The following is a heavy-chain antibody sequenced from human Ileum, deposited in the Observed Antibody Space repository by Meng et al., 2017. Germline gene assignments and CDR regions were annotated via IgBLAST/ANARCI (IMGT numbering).Heavy chain of an antibody. Sequence: GESLKISCAASGFTFSNYWMHWVRQAPGKGLVWVSHINVDGSDTTYADFVKGQFTISRDNAKSTLYLQMNSLRVEDTAVYYCARGSGTGSWLIDYWGRGTLVTVSS. CDR1: GFTFSNYW. V-gene: IGHV3-74*01. CDR3: ARGSGTGSWLIDY. J-gene: IGHJ4*02. CDR2: INVDGSDT. D-gene: IGHD6-13*01.